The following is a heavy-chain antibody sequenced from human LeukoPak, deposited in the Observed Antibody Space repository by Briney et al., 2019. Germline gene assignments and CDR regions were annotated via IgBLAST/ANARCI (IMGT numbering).Heavy chain of an antibody. V-gene: IGHV1-18*01. D-gene: IGHD3-22*01. CDR1: GYTFTSYG. J-gene: IGHJ4*02. CDR3: ASRYYYDSSGYQIDY. Sequence: ASVKVSCKASGYTFTSYGISWVRQAPGQGLEWMGWISAYNGNTNYAQKLQGRVTMTTDTSTSTAYMELSSLRSEDTAVYHCASRYYYDSSGYQIDYWGQGTLVTVSS. CDR2: ISAYNGNT.